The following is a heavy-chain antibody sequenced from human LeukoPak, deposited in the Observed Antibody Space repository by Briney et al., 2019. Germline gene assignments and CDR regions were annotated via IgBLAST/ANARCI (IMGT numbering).Heavy chain of an antibody. J-gene: IGHJ4*02. D-gene: IGHD6-13*01. CDR2: IYYSGST. V-gene: IGHV4-59*01. CDR3: ARGVNHSSSPHY. Sequence: SETLSLTCTVSGGSISSYYWSWIRQPPGKGLEWIGYIYYSGSTNYNPSLKSRVTISVDTSKNQFSLKLSSVTAADTAVYYCARGVNHSSSPHYWGQGTLVTVSS. CDR1: GGSISSYY.